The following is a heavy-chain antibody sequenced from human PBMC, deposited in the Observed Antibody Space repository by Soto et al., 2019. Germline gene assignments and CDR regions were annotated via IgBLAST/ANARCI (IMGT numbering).Heavy chain of an antibody. D-gene: IGHD3-10*01. J-gene: IGHJ6*02. V-gene: IGHV3-23*01. CDR3: ADPRDEYGSAVSCFTSGMDI. CDR1: GFTFSDFA. CDR2: LDGAGGST. Sequence: PGGSLRLSCLASGFTFSDFAMTWVRHVPGRGLEWVASLDGAGGSTYYAESVRGRFSISRDNSQNTLFLQMKRLTVDDTAIYYFADPRDEYGSAVSCFTSGMDIWGQGTPVTVSS.